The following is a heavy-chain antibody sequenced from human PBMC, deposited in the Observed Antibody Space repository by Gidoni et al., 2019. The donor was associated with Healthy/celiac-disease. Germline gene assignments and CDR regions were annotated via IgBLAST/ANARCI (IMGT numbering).Heavy chain of an antibody. J-gene: IGHJ6*02. CDR3: ARGGAVAGTILGYYYYGMDV. CDR1: GYTFTRYD. Sequence: QVQLVQSGAEVKKPGASVKVSCKASGYTFTRYDINWVRQATGQGLEWMGWMNPNSGNTGYAQKFQGRVTMTRNTSISTAYRELSSLRSEDTAVYYCARGGAVAGTILGYYYYGMDVWGQGTTVTVSS. D-gene: IGHD6-19*01. CDR2: MNPNSGNT. V-gene: IGHV1-8*01.